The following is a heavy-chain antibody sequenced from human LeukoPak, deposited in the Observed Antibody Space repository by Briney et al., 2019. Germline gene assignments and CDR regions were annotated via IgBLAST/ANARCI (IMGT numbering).Heavy chain of an antibody. CDR1: GYTFTSYG. Sequence: ASVKVSCKASGYTFTSYGISWVRQAPGQGLEWMGWISAYNGNTNYAQKLQGRVTMTTDTSTSTAYMELRSLRSDDTAVYYCARAFNLGYYYDSSGYYYFDYWGQGTLVTVSS. CDR2: ISAYNGNT. V-gene: IGHV1-18*01. CDR3: ARAFNLGYYYDSSGYYYFDY. J-gene: IGHJ4*02. D-gene: IGHD3-22*01.